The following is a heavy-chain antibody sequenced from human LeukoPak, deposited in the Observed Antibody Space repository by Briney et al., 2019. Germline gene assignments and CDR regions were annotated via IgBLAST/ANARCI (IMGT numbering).Heavy chain of an antibody. CDR3: ARDPLNGALDI. CDR1: GFSFSGSW. CDR2: MNPDGSTI. J-gene: IGHJ3*02. Sequence: GGSLRLSCTASGFSFSGSWMSWVRQLPGKGLEWLADMNPDGSTIVYVDSVKGRFTISRNNAKNSVYLQMDGLRAEDTALYYCARDPLNGALDIWGQGTLVTVSS. V-gene: IGHV3-7*01.